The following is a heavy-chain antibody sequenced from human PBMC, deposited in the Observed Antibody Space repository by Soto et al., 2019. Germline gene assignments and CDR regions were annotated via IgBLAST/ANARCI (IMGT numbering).Heavy chain of an antibody. CDR1: GVTFTSYA. J-gene: IGHJ4*02. D-gene: IGHD3-10*01. Sequence: LRLSCAASGVTFTSYAMTWVRQVPGGGLQWVSSISKSGDSTYYADPVKGRFTTSRDNSKNTLYLQMNSLRAEDTAIYYCAKGSFGFDYWGQGTLVTVSS. CDR2: ISKSGDST. CDR3: AKGSFGFDY. V-gene: IGHV3-23*01.